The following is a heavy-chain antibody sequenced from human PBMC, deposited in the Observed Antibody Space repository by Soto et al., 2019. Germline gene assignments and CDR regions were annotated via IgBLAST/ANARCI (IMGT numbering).Heavy chain of an antibody. V-gene: IGHV3-21*01. CDR2: ITSSGSYV. CDR1: GFTFSGNT. CDR3: VKDEGIEAMDV. J-gene: IGHJ6*02. D-gene: IGHD3-3*02. Sequence: PGGSLRLSCVTSGFTFSGNTMNWVRQAPGKGLEWVASITSSGSYVYYADSVKGRFSASRDNAKNSLSLQMDSLRPDDTAIYFCVKDEGIEAMDVWGQGTTVTVPS.